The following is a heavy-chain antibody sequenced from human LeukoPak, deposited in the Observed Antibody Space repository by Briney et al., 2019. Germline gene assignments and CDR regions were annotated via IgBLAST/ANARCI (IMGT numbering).Heavy chain of an antibody. CDR3: VRSPACSSGACYPNWFDP. Sequence: GESLKISCKGSGYSFTSYWIGWVRLMPGKGLEWMGITYPGDSNTRYSPSFQGQVTISADKSISSAYLQWSSLKASDTAMYYCVRSPACSSGACYPNWFDPWGQGTLVTVSS. V-gene: IGHV5-51*01. D-gene: IGHD2-15*01. J-gene: IGHJ5*02. CDR2: TYPGDSNT. CDR1: GYSFTSYW.